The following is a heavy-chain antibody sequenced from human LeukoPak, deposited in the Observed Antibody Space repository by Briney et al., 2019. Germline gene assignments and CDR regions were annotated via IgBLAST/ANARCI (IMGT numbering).Heavy chain of an antibody. V-gene: IGHV1-2*02. D-gene: IGHD6-13*01. J-gene: IGHJ4*02. Sequence: ASVKVSCKAPGYTFTGYYMHWVRQAPGQGLEWMGWINPNSGDTHYAQMFQGRVTMTRDTSINTAYMELRRVRSDDTAVYYCAKSAQYSSAWFTGSFDYWGQGTLVTVSS. CDR2: INPNSGDT. CDR3: AKSAQYSSAWFTGSFDY. CDR1: GYTFTGYY.